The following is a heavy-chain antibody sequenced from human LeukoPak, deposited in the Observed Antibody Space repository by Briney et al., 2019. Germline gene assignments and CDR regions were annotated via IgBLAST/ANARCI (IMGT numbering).Heavy chain of an antibody. CDR1: GFIFSIYW. D-gene: IGHD3-10*01. V-gene: IGHV3-7*01. CDR3: ARGGSWFDP. Sequence: GGSLRLSCGASGFIFSIYWMSWVRQAPGKGLEWVANINQDGSEKYYVDSVEGRFTISKDNAKNSLYLQMNSLTAEDAAVYYCARGGSWFDPWGQGTLVTVSS. CDR2: INQDGSEK. J-gene: IGHJ5*02.